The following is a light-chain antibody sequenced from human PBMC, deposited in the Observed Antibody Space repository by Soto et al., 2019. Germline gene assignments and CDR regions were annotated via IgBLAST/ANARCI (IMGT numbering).Light chain of an antibody. CDR1: QSVSSSY. CDR2: GAS. J-gene: IGKJ1*01. V-gene: IGKV3-20*01. Sequence: EIVLTQSPDTLSLSPGERATLSCRASQSVSSSYLAWYQQKPGQAPRLLIYGASSRATGTPDRFSGSGSGTDFTLTISRLEPEDFAVYYCQRTWTFGQGTKVDIK. CDR3: QRTWT.